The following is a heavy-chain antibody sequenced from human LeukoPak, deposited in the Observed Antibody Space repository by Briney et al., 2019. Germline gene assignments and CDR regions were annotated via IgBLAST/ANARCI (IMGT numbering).Heavy chain of an antibody. CDR3: ARDAETYYDFWSGYRGYFDY. D-gene: IGHD3-3*01. V-gene: IGHV3-33*01. CDR1: GFTFSSYG. Sequence: GGSLRLSCAASGFTFSSYGMHWVRQAPGKGLEWVAVIWYDGSNKYYADSVKGRFTISRDNSKNTLYLQMNSLRAEGTAVYYCARDAETYYDFWSGYRGYFDYWGQGTLVTVSS. CDR2: IWYDGSNK. J-gene: IGHJ4*02.